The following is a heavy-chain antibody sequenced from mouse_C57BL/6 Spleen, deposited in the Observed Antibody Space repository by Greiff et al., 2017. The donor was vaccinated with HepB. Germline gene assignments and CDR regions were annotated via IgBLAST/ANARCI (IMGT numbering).Heavy chain of an antibody. CDR2: IYPGSGST. J-gene: IGHJ2*01. CDR1: GYTFTSYW. D-gene: IGHD1-1*01. Sequence: VQLQQPGAELVKPGASVKMSCKASGYTFTSYWITWVKQRPGQGLEWIGDIYPGSGSTNYNEKFKSKATLTVDTSSSTAYMQLSSLTSEDSAVYYCARSPFYYGPPFGCWGQGTTLTVSS. CDR3: ARSPFYYGPPFGC. V-gene: IGHV1-55*01.